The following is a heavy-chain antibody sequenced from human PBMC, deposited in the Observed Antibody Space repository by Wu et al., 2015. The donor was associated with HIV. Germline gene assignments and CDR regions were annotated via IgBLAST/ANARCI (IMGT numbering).Heavy chain of an antibody. CDR3: ARARYYGSGSYYKPYYGMDV. Sequence: QVQLVQSGAEVKKPGSSVKVSCKASGGTFSSYAISWVRQAPGQGLEWMGGIIPIFGTANYAQKFQGRVTITTDESTSTAYMELSSLRSEDTAVYYCARARYYGSGSYYKPYYGMDVWGQGTTVT. CDR2: IIPIFGTA. CDR1: GGTFSSYA. J-gene: IGHJ6*02. V-gene: IGHV1-69*05. D-gene: IGHD3-10*01.